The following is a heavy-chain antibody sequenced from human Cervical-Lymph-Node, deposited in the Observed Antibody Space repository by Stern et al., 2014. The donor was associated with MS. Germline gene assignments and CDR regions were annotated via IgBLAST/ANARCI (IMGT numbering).Heavy chain of an antibody. Sequence: VQLVESGGGVVQPGSSLRLSCAGTGFIFTTSPLHWVRQAPGKGLEWVAFISHDALNKYYADSVRGRFTISRDNSKNMLYLQINSLRVEDTAVYYCAPGIDYWGQGTLVTVSS. CDR2: ISHDALNK. CDR3: APGIDY. J-gene: IGHJ4*02. CDR1: GFIFTTSP. V-gene: IGHV3-30*04.